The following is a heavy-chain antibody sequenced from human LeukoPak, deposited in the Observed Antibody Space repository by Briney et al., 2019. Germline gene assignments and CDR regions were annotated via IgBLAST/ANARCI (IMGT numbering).Heavy chain of an antibody. CDR2: INPNSGGT. J-gene: IGHJ4*02. D-gene: IGHD3-10*01. CDR1: GCTFSGYY. CDR3: ARDPVSYYYGSGSWESFDY. Sequence: ASVKVSCKASGCTFSGYYMHWVRQAPGQGLEWMGWINPNSGGTYYTQKFQGRVTMTRDTSISTAYMELSRLRSDDTAVYYCARDPVSYYYGSGSWESFDYWGQGTLVTVSS. V-gene: IGHV1-2*02.